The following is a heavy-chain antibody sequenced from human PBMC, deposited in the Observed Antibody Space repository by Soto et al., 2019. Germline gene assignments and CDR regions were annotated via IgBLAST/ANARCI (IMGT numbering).Heavy chain of an antibody. D-gene: IGHD6-19*01. Sequence: QVQLVQSGAEVKKPGASVKVSCKASGYTFTSYGISWVRQAPGQGLEWMGWISAYNGNTNYAQKLQGRVTMTTDTSTSTAYMELRSLRSDDTAVYYCARDHYRTSSGWYQLTPPYYYYGMDVWGQGTTVTVSS. J-gene: IGHJ6*02. V-gene: IGHV1-18*01. CDR3: ARDHYRTSSGWYQLTPPYYYYGMDV. CDR1: GYTFTSYG. CDR2: ISAYNGNT.